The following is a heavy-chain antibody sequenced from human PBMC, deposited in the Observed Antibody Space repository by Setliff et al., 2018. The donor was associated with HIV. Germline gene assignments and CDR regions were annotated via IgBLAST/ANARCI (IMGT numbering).Heavy chain of an antibody. V-gene: IGHV4-39*01. CDR1: GGSISSSSYY. CDR3: ARGMIWGAYYYYMDV. CDR2: IYYSGST. D-gene: IGHD3-16*01. J-gene: IGHJ6*03. Sequence: SETLSLTCTVSGGSISSSSYYWGWIRQPPGTGLEWIGSIYYSGSTYYNPSLKSRVTISVDTSKNQFSLHLSSVTAADTAVYYCARGMIWGAYYYYMDVWGTGTTVTVSS.